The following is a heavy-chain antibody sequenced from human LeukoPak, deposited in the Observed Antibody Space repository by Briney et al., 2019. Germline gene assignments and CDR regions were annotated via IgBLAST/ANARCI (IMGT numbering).Heavy chain of an antibody. CDR1: DYSISSSYY. V-gene: IGHV4-38-2*02. J-gene: IGHJ4*02. CDR2: IYHSGST. CDR3: ARDRGTPDYYDTSGYDY. D-gene: IGHD3-22*01. Sequence: SETLSLTCTVSDYSISSSYYWGWIRQPPGKGLEWFGIIYHSGSTNYNPSLKSRVTISVDKSKNQFSLKLSSVTAADTAVYYCARDRGTPDYYDTSGYDYWGQGTLVTVSS.